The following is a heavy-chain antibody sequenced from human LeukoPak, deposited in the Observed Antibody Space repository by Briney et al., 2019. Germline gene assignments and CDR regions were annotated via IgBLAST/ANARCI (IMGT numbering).Heavy chain of an antibody. CDR1: GGSISSYY. J-gene: IGHJ6*03. V-gene: IGHV4-4*07. CDR2: IYTSGST. CDR3: ARERAQLLPHDYYYYMDV. D-gene: IGHD2-15*01. Sequence: SETLSLTCTVSGGSISSYYWSWIRQPAGKGLEWIGRIYTSGSTNYNPSLKSRVTMSVDTSKNQFSLKLSSVTAADTAVYYCARERAQLLPHDYYYYMDVWGKGTTVTVSS.